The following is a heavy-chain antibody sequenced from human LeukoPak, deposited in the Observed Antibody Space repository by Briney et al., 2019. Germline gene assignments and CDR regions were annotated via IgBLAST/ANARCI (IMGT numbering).Heavy chain of an antibody. CDR3: VRQKAVSADFEY. J-gene: IGHJ4*01. D-gene: IGHD1-26*01. CDR2: VHYSGTN. Sequence: PSETLSLTCTVSGASISYYFWSCFRPSPGKGLEWIGNVHYSGTNTYNPSLESRLSMSVDTSKNQFSLTLNSATAADTAVYYCVRQKAVSADFEYWGQGTLVTVAS. CDR1: GASISYYF. V-gene: IGHV4-59*08.